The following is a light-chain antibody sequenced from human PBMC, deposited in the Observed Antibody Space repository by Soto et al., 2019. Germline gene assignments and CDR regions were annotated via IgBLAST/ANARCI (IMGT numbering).Light chain of an antibody. Sequence: ESVLTQSPGTLSLAPGERATLSCRASQSVTSSYLAWYQQKPGQAPRLLIYGASSRATGIPDRFSGSGSGKAFSLTIRRLEAEDFAVYYCQQYGSPWTFGQGTKVEIK. J-gene: IGKJ1*01. V-gene: IGKV3-20*01. CDR2: GAS. CDR3: QQYGSPWT. CDR1: QSVTSSY.